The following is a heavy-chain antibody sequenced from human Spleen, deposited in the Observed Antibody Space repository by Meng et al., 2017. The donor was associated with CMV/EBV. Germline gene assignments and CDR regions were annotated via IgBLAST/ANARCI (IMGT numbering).Heavy chain of an antibody. V-gene: IGHV1-2*06. CDR3: ARGDSNLDY. D-gene: IGHD3-22*01. J-gene: IGHJ4*02. CDR2: INPNSGGT. Sequence: KGSCKTSGHSFTDHYIHWVRQAPGQGLEWMGRINPNSGGTDYAQKFQGRVSVTRDTSITTAYMELSRLQSDDTAVFYCARGDSNLDYWGQGTLVTVSS. CDR1: GHSFTDHY.